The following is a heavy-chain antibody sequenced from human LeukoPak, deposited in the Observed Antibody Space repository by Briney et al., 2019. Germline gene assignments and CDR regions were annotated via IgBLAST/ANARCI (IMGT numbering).Heavy chain of an antibody. CDR2: ISAYNGNT. J-gene: IGHJ5*02. V-gene: IGHV1-18*01. Sequence: ASVKVSCKASGYTFTSYGISWVRQAPGQGLEWMGWISAYNGNTNYAQKLQGRVTMTTDTSTSTAYMELRSLRSDDTAVYYCARALVRLLGDFWSGYYTTPWFDPWGQGTLVTVSS. CDR3: ARALVRLLGDFWSGYYTTPWFDP. D-gene: IGHD3-3*01. CDR1: GYTFTSYG.